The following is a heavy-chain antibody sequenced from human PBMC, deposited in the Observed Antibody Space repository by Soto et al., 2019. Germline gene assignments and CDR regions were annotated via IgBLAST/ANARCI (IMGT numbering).Heavy chain of an antibody. D-gene: IGHD3-22*01. CDR2: IIPIYDIT. V-gene: IGHV1-69*13. Sequence: GASVKVSCKAPGGTFTSYSISWVRQAPGQGLEWMGGIIPIYDITNYAQKFQGRVTITADASTSTAYLELSSLRSDDTAVYYCARPAAGGYSSKDHYYFALDVWGQGTTVTVS. CDR1: GGTFTSYS. CDR3: ARPAAGGYSSKDHYYFALDV. J-gene: IGHJ6*02.